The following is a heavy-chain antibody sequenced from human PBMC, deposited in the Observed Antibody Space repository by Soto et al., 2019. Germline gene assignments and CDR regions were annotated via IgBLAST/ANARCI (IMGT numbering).Heavy chain of an antibody. J-gene: IGHJ6*02. V-gene: IGHV4-30-4*01. D-gene: IGHD2-2*01. Sequence: SETLSLTCTVSGGSISSGDYYWSWIRQPPGKGLEWIGYIYYSGSTYYNPSLKSRVTISVDTSKNQFSLKLSSVTAADTAVYYCARDRVVVVTAATTRYGMDVWGQGTTVTVSS. CDR3: ARDRVVVVTAATTRYGMDV. CDR2: IYYSGST. CDR1: GGSISSGDYY.